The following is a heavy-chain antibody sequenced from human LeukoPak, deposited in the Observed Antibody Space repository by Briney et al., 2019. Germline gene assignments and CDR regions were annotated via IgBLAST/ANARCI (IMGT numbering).Heavy chain of an antibody. CDR1: GYTLNDIS. J-gene: IGHJ5*02. Sequence: ASVKVSCKISGYTLNDISMHWVRQPPGKGLEWMGGVDPDDGQRVYAQNFQGRVTMTDDTSTNTAYMELSRLRSEDTAVYYCAAVSGHYTLLDAWGQGALVAVST. D-gene: IGHD1-26*01. V-gene: IGHV1-24*01. CDR2: VDPDDGQR. CDR3: AAVSGHYTLLDA.